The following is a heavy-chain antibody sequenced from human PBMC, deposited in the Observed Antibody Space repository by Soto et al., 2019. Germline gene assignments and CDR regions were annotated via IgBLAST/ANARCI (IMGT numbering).Heavy chain of an antibody. CDR3: AKGSAASRPYFFDY. V-gene: IGHV3-23*01. J-gene: IGHJ4*02. D-gene: IGHD2-15*01. Sequence: PGGSRRLSCAASGFTFSNYAMIWVRQAPGKGLEWVTAITGSGGDSFHADSVQGRFSISRDNTKNTLYLQMNSLRAEDTAVYYCAKGSAASRPYFFDYWGQGTLVTVSS. CDR1: GFTFSNYA. CDR2: ITGSGGDS.